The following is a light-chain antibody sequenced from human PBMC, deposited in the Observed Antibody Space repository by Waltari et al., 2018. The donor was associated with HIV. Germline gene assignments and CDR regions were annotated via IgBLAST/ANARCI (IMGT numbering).Light chain of an antibody. CDR2: ASL. Sequence: ELVLTQSPATLSLSPGDTAPLSCRASQGVGTYLTWSQQKPGQAPRLLIFASLNRAPGIPARFSGSGSGTDFTLTISSLESEDSAIYYCQQRSNWPPITFGQGTRLEI. CDR1: QGVGTY. J-gene: IGKJ5*01. V-gene: IGKV3-11*01. CDR3: QQRSNWPPIT.